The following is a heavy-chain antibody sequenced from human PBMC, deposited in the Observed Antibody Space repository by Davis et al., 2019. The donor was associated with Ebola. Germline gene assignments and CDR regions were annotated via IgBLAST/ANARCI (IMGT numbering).Heavy chain of an antibody. J-gene: IGHJ4*02. Sequence: MPSETLSPTCALSGGSISSSNWWSWVRQPPGKGLEWIGEIYHSGSTNYNPSLKSRVTISVDKSKNQFSLKLSSVTAADTAVYYCATLYDILTGYPNDYWGQGTLVTVSS. CDR3: ATLYDILTGYPNDY. CDR2: IYHSGST. V-gene: IGHV4-4*02. D-gene: IGHD3-9*01. CDR1: GGSISSSNW.